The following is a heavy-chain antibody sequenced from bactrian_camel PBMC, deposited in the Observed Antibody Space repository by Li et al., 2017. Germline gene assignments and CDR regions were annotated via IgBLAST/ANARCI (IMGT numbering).Heavy chain of an antibody. J-gene: IGHJ4*01. D-gene: IGHD2*01. Sequence: HVQLVESGGGSVQAGGSLRLSCTASGNIDSSYSMAWFRQAPGKEREGVASIYTVDGSTYYADSVKGRFSISQDNTKNTLYLQMNSPKPEDTAVYYCVRDPFATTSEEGIGDWGQGTQVTVS. CDR3: VRDPFATTSEEGIGD. CDR2: IYTVDGST. V-gene: IGHV3S54*01. CDR1: GNIDSSYS.